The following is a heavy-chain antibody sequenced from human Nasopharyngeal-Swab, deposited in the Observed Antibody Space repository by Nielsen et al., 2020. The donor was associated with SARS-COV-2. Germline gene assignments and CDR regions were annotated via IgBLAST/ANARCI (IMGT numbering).Heavy chain of an antibody. J-gene: IGHJ6*02. CDR3: ARDTPNYGMDV. CDR2: VYYTGST. Sequence: SETLSLTCTVSGGSIRSYYWSWIRQSPGKELDWIGNVYYTGSTQCNPSLKSRVTVSIDTSDNQFSLKLSSVTAADTAVYYCARDTPNYGMDVWGQGTSVTVSS. V-gene: IGHV4-59*01. CDR1: GGSIRSYY. D-gene: IGHD2-15*01.